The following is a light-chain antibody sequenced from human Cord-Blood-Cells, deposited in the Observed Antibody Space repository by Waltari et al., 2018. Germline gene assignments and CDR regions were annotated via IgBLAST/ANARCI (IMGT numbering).Light chain of an antibody. J-gene: IGLJ1*01. CDR2: EGS. CDR3: CSYAGSYV. V-gene: IGLV2-23*01. CDR1: SSVVGSYNL. Sequence: QSALPQPASVSGSPGLSITISGTGPSSVVGSYNLVSCYQQHPGKAPNLMIYEGSKRPSGVSNRFSGSKSGNTASLTISGLQAEDEANYYCCSYAGSYVFGTGTKVTVL.